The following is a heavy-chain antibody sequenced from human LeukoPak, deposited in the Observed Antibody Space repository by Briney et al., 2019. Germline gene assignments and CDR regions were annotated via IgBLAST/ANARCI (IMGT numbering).Heavy chain of an antibody. J-gene: IGHJ4*02. CDR3: ARLRVINGDLDY. Sequence: GASVKVSGKASGYTFISYGISWVRQAPGQGLEWMGWISAYSGTTKYTQKLRGRVTMTTETSTSTAYMELGSLRSDDTAVYYCARLRVINGDLDYWGQGTLVTVSS. CDR1: GYTFISYG. CDR2: ISAYSGTT. V-gene: IGHV1-18*01.